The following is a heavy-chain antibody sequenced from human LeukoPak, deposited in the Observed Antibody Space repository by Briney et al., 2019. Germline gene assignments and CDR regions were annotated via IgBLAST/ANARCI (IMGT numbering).Heavy chain of an antibody. Sequence: SETLSLTCTVSGGSITSSSYYWGWIRQPPGKGLEWIGSIYYSGNTYYNPSLKSRVTISVDTSKNQFSLKLSSVTAADTAVYYCARHISMVRGVIRPNDYWGQGILVTVSS. V-gene: IGHV4-39*01. J-gene: IGHJ4*02. CDR1: GGSITSSSYY. CDR2: IYYSGNT. CDR3: ARHISMVRGVIRPNDY. D-gene: IGHD3-10*01.